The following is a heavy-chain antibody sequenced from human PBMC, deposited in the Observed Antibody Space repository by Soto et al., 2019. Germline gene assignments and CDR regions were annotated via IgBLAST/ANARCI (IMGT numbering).Heavy chain of an antibody. CDR3: ARDGGCCSSTSCTSKRQDY. Sequence: QVQLVESGGGVVQPGGSLRLSCAASGFTFSSYGMHWVRQAPGKGLEWVADIWDGGSNKYYADSVKGRFTISRDNSKNTLSLQMKSQRAEDTDVYLCARDGGCCSSTSCTSKRQDYWGQGTLVTVSS. CDR2: IWDGGSNK. CDR1: GFTFSSYG. V-gene: IGHV3-33*08. D-gene: IGHD2-2*01. J-gene: IGHJ4*02.